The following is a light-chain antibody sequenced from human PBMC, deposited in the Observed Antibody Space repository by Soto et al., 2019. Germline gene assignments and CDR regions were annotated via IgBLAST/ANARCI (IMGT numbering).Light chain of an antibody. V-gene: IGKV1-39*01. CDR2: AAS. Sequence: DIQMTPSPSSLSASVGDRVTITCRASQSISSYLNWYQQKPGKAPKLLIYAASSLQGGVPSRFSGSGSGTDFTLTISSLQPEDFATYYCQQSYSTPQTFGQGTKVDIK. J-gene: IGKJ1*01. CDR3: QQSYSTPQT. CDR1: QSISSY.